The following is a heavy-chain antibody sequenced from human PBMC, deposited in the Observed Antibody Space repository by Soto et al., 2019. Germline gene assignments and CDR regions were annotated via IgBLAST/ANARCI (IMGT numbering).Heavy chain of an antibody. CDR2: INPNSGGT. Sequence: ASVKVSCKASGYTFTGYYIHWLRQAPGQGLEWMGWINPNSGGTNYAQKFQGRVTMTRDTSISTAYMELSRLRSDDTAVYYCASYCSGGSCYYYYGMDVWGQGTTVTVSS. V-gene: IGHV1-2*02. D-gene: IGHD2-15*01. CDR3: ASYCSGGSCYYYYGMDV. J-gene: IGHJ6*02. CDR1: GYTFTGYY.